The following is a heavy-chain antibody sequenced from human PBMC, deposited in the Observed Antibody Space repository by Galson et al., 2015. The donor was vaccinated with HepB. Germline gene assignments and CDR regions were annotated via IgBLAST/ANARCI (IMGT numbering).Heavy chain of an antibody. V-gene: IGHV3-23*01. D-gene: IGHD3-10*01. Sequence: SLRLSCAASGFTVSNYAMSWVRQAPGKGLEWVAGISGSGSSTYYADSVKGRFTISRDNSKRTLYLQMNSLRGGDTAVYYCAKDRSRDYYGSGSYYSLYSYGMDVWGQGTTVTVSS. CDR2: ISGSGSST. J-gene: IGHJ6*02. CDR3: AKDRSRDYYGSGSYYSLYSYGMDV. CDR1: GFTVSNYA.